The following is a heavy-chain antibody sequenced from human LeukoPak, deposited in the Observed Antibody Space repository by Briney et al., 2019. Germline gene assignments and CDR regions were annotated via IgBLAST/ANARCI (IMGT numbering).Heavy chain of an antibody. CDR2: FSGSGSRT. CDR3: AKSALAAGVAHYYDSSGSFDY. V-gene: IGHV3-23*01. CDR1: GFIFNSFA. J-gene: IGHJ4*02. Sequence: PGGSLRLSCAASGFIFNSFAMSWVRQAPGKGLEWVSTFSGSGSRTSYADSAKGRFTISRDNSKNTLYLQMKSLRAEDTAVYYCAKSALAAGVAHYYDSSGSFDYWGQGTLVTVSS. D-gene: IGHD3-22*01.